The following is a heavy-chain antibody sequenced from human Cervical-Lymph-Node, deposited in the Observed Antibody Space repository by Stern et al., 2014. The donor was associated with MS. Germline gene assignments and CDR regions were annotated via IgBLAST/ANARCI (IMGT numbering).Heavy chain of an antibody. CDR1: VFTFYDYA. V-gene: IGHV3-9*01. J-gene: IGHJ4*02. Sequence: VQLVESGGGLVQPGRSLRLSCAASVFTFYDYAMHWVRQAPGKGLECVSGISWNSGSIGYSHSVKGRFTISRSHAKNSLYLQMNSLRAEDTALYYCAKDIAPNYYGSGPCDYWGQGTLVTVSS. D-gene: IGHD3-10*01. CDR3: AKDIAPNYYGSGPCDY. CDR2: ISWNSGSI.